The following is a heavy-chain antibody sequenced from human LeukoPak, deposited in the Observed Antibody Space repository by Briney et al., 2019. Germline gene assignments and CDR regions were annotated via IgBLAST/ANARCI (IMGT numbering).Heavy chain of an antibody. CDR1: GFTFSTYA. Sequence: GGSLRLSCAASGFTFSTYAMSWVRQAPGKGLEWVSVIYSGGSTYYADSVKGRFTISRDNSKNTLYLQMNSLRAEDTAVYYCARDAQGPFDYWGQGTLVTVSS. V-gene: IGHV3-53*01. J-gene: IGHJ4*02. CDR2: IYSGGST. CDR3: ARDAQGPFDY.